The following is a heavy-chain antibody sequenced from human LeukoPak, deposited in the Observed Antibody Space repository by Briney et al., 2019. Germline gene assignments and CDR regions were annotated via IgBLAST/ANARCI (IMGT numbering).Heavy chain of an antibody. D-gene: IGHD3-16*02. V-gene: IGHV3-74*01. Sequence: GGSLRLSCEASGFTFSSSAMCWVRQAPGKGLVWVSRINSDGSATAYADSVKGRFTISRDNAENTLYLQMNSLRAEDTAVYYCARGTAGYHSSYFDYWGQGTLVTVSS. J-gene: IGHJ4*02. CDR3: ARGTAGYHSSYFDY. CDR2: INSDGSAT. CDR1: GFTFSSSA.